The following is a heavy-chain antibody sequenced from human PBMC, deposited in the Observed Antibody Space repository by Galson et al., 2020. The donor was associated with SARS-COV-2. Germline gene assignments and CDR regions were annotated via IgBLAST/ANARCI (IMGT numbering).Heavy chain of an antibody. CDR1: GGSISSSTW. D-gene: IGHD3-16*01. J-gene: IGHJ2*01. CDR3: ARGGLYWYLDL. Sequence: SETLSLTCGASGGSISSSTWWSWVRQPPGKGLQWIGEIFLTGSTNFNPSLESRVTILVDKSKNQFSLKLNSVTAADTAVYYCARGGLYWYLDLWGRGTLVTVS. V-gene: IGHV4-4*02. CDR2: IFLTGST.